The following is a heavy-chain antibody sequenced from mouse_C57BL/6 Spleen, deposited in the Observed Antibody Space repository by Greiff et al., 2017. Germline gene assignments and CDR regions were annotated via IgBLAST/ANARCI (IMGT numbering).Heavy chain of an antibody. J-gene: IGHJ1*03. CDR3: ARESYYCYYNWYFDV. CDR2: ISYSGTI. D-gene: IGHD2-12*01. V-gene: IGHV3-5*01. Sequence: EVQLKESGPGLVKPSQTVFLTCTVTGISITTGNYRWSWIRQFPGNKLEWVGYISYSGTITYNPSLTSRTTITRDTPKSQFFLEMNSLTAEDTATYYCARESYYCYYNWYFDVWGTGTTVTVSS. CDR1: GISITTGNYR.